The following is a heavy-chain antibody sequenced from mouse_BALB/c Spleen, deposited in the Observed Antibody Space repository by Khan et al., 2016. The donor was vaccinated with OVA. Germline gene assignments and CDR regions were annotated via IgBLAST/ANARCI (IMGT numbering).Heavy chain of an antibody. J-gene: IGHJ4*01. V-gene: IGHV3-2*02. CDR2: IRSSGST. Sequence: EVQLQESGPGLVKPSQSLSLTCTVTGYSITSDYAWNWIRQFPGNKLEWMGYIRSSGSTTHNPTLKGRITITRDTSKNQVSLQLKSVTTEDSATSYVASELGRYDAMDYWGQGTSVTVSS. CDR3: ASELGRYDAMDY. D-gene: IGHD4-1*01. CDR1: GYSITSDYA.